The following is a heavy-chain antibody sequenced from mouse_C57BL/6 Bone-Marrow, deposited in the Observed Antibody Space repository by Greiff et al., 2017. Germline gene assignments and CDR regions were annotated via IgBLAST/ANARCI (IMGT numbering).Heavy chain of an antibody. D-gene: IGHD1-1*01. V-gene: IGHV7-1*01. J-gene: IGHJ1*03. CDR3: ARDARDYGKDWYFDV. CDR2: SRNKANDYTT. CDR1: GFTFSDFY. Sequence: EVQVVESGGGLVQSGRSLRLSCATSGFTFSDFYMEWVRQAPGKGLEWIAASRNKANDYTTEYSASVKGRFIVSRDTSQSILYLQMNALRAEDTAIYYCARDARDYGKDWYFDVWGTGTTVTVSS.